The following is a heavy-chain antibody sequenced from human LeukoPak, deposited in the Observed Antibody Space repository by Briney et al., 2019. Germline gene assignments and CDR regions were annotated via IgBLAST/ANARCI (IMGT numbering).Heavy chain of an antibody. D-gene: IGHD5-24*01. V-gene: IGHV4-4*07. Sequence: SETLSLTCTVSGGSISSYYWSWTRQPAGKGLEGIGRIYSSGSTNYNPSLKSRVTMSVDTSKNQFSLKLSSVTAADTAVYYCAREGDGYKREIEYWGQGTLVTVSS. CDR1: GGSISSYY. CDR2: IYSSGST. J-gene: IGHJ4*02. CDR3: AREGDGYKREIEY.